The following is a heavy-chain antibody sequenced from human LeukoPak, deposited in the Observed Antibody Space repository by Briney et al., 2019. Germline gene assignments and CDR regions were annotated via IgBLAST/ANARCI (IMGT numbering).Heavy chain of an antibody. J-gene: IGHJ4*02. CDR2: ISGSGGST. V-gene: IGHV3-23*01. Sequence: GGALRLSCAASGFTFSSYAMSWLRQAPGKGLEWVSAISGSGGSTYYADSVKGRFTISRDNSKNTMYLQMNSLRAEATAVYYCAKVSGNCSSTSCHLDFFDYWGQGTLVTVSS. D-gene: IGHD2-2*01. CDR3: AKVSGNCSSTSCHLDFFDY. CDR1: GFTFSSYA.